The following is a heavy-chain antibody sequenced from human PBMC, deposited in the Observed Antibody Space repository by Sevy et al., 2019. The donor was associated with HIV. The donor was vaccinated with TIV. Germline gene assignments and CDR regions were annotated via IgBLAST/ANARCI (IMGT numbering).Heavy chain of an antibody. J-gene: IGHJ6*03. Sequence: GGSLRLSCAASGFTFSSYSMNWVRQAPGKGLEWVSSISSSSSYIYYADSVKGRFTISRDNAKNSLYLQMNSLRAEDTAVYYCARDPQEPGRRYYYYMDVWGKGTTVTVSS. D-gene: IGHD1-26*01. CDR1: GFTFSSYS. CDR2: ISSSSSYI. V-gene: IGHV3-21*01. CDR3: ARDPQEPGRRYYYYMDV.